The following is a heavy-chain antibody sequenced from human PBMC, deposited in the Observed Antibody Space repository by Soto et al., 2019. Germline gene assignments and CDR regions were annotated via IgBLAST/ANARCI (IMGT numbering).Heavy chain of an antibody. CDR3: ARDPHEYWTSYWFDP. Sequence: GASVKVSCKASGGTFSSYAISWVRQAPGQGLEWMGWIIAYDGKANYAEKFQGRVTMTTDASTSTAYMELRSLRSDDTAVYYCARDPHEYWTSYWFDPWGQGTLVTVSS. CDR1: GGTFSSYA. D-gene: IGHD3-3*01. CDR2: IIAYDGKA. J-gene: IGHJ5*02. V-gene: IGHV1-18*01.